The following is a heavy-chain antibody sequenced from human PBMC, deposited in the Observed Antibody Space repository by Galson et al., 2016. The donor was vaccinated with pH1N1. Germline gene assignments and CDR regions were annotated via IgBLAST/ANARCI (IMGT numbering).Heavy chain of an antibody. V-gene: IGHV3-9*01. Sequence: SLRLSCAASGFTFDDYAMHWVRQAPGKGLEWVSGISWNSGTLGYADSVKGRFTISRDNAKNSLYLRMNSLRAEDTALYYCAKVTGYLYGYVDYWGQGTLVTV. CDR1: GFTFDDYA. J-gene: IGHJ4*02. D-gene: IGHD5-18*01. CDR3: AKVTGYLYGYVDY. CDR2: ISWNSGTL.